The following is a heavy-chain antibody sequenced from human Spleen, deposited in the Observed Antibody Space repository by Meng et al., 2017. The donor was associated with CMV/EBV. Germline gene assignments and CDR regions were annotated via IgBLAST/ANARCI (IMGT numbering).Heavy chain of an antibody. Sequence: ASVKVSCKASGYTFTDYYMHWVRQAPGQGLEWMGWINPNSGGTNYAQKFQGRVTMTRDTSISTAYMELSRLRSDDTAVYYCARAWGRYSGSYYDYWGQGTLVTVSS. CDR1: GYTFTDYY. CDR3: ARAWGRYSGSYYDY. D-gene: IGHD1-26*01. V-gene: IGHV1-2*02. CDR2: INPNSGGT. J-gene: IGHJ4*02.